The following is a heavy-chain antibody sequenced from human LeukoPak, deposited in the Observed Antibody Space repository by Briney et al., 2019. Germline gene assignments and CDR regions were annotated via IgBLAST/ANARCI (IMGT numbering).Heavy chain of an antibody. CDR2: VSSNGGST. D-gene: IGHD6-19*01. CDR1: GFTFSSYA. J-gene: IGHJ4*02. CDR3: VKEGREGWYYFDY. Sequence: GGSLRLSCSASGFTFSSYALHRVRQAPGKGLEYVSAVSSNGGSTYYADSVKGRFTISRDNSKNMLYLQMSSLTAEDTAVYYCVKEGREGWYYFDYWGQGTLVTVSS. V-gene: IGHV3-64D*09.